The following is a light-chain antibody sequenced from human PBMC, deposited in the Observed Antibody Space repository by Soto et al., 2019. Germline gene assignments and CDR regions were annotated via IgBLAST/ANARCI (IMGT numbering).Light chain of an antibody. CDR3: SSYTSSSTV. Sequence: QSALTQPASVSGSPGQSITIACTGTSSDVGGYNYVSWYQQHPGKAPKLMIYDVSNRPSGVSNRLSGSKSANTASLTISGLQAEDEADYYCSSYTSSSTVFGTGTKLTVL. J-gene: IGLJ1*01. V-gene: IGLV2-14*01. CDR2: DVS. CDR1: SSDVGGYNY.